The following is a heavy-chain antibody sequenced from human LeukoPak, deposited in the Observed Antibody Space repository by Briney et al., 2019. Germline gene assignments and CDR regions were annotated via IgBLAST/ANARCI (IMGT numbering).Heavy chain of an antibody. CDR1: GFTVSSNY. D-gene: IGHD4-17*01. V-gene: IGHV3-66*02. CDR3: ARVGDYGDYAFDY. J-gene: IGHJ4*02. Sequence: GGSLRPSCAASGFTVSSNYMSWVRQAPGKGLEWVSVIYSGGSTYYADSVKGRFTISRDNSKNTLYLQMNRLKAEDTAVYYCARVGDYGDYAFDYWGQGTLVTVSS. CDR2: IYSGGST.